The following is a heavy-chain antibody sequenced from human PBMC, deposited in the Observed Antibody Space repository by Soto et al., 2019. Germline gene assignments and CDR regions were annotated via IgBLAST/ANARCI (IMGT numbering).Heavy chain of an antibody. D-gene: IGHD3-3*01. CDR2: ISGSGGST. V-gene: IGHV3-23*01. J-gene: IGHJ6*02. CDR3: AKGYDFWSGYGDYYYGMDV. CDR1: GFTFSSYA. Sequence: PGGSLRLSCAASGFTFSSYAMSWVRQAPGKGLEWVSAISGSGGSTYYADSVKGRFTISRDNSKNTLYLQMNSLRAEDTAVYYCAKGYDFWSGYGDYYYGMDVWGQGTTVTVSS.